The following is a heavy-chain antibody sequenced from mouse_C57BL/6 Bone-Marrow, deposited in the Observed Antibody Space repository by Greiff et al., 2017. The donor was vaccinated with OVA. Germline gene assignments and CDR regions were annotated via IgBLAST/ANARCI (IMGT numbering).Heavy chain of an antibody. V-gene: IGHV1-15*01. D-gene: IGHD1-1*01. CDR1: GYTFTDYE. Sequence: QVQLKQSGAELVRPGASVTLSCKASGYTFTDYEMHWVKQTPVHGLEWIGAIDPETGGTAYNQKFKGKAILTADKSSSTAYIELRSLTSEESAVYYCTRRWGGIYYYGSSLYYYAMDYWGQGTSVTVSS. J-gene: IGHJ4*01. CDR3: TRRWGGIYYYGSSLYYYAMDY. CDR2: IDPETGGT.